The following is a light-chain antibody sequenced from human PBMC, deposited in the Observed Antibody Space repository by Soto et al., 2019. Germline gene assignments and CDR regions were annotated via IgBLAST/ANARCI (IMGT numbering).Light chain of an antibody. CDR3: SSYTGSNDVV. CDR1: SSAVAGYNY. CDR2: EVN. J-gene: IGLJ2*01. Sequence: QSALTQPPSASGSPGLSVTISCTGTSSAVAGYNYVSWYQQHPGKAPKLMIYEVNKRPSGVPDRFSGSKSGTTASLTVSGLQAEDEADYYCSSYTGSNDVVFGGGTKLTVL. V-gene: IGLV2-8*01.